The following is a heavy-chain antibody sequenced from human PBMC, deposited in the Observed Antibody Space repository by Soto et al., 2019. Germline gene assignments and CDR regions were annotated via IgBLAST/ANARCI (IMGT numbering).Heavy chain of an antibody. CDR3: ERDCSGGSCYAGMDV. Sequence: LRVSVAASVXNFNSYTNNWVRQAPGKRMEWLSSISSSGYIFSTDSVRGRFTISRDNATNSVYLQINSLRAEDTAVYFCERDCSGGSCYAGMDVWGQGTTVTVSS. CDR1: VXNFNSYT. D-gene: IGHD2-15*01. J-gene: IGHJ6*02. CDR2: ISSSGYI. V-gene: IGHV3-21*01.